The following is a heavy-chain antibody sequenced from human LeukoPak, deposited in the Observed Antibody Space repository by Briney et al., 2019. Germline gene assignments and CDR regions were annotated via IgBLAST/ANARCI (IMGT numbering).Heavy chain of an antibody. Sequence: SETLSLTCTVSGGSISSCYWSWIRQPPGKGLEWIGYIYYSGSTNYNPSLKSRVTISVDTSKNQFSLKLSSVTAADTAVYYCAALYSSSWYYFDYWGQGTLVTVSS. CDR3: AALYSSSWYYFDY. CDR1: GGSISSCY. J-gene: IGHJ4*02. D-gene: IGHD6-13*01. CDR2: IYYSGST. V-gene: IGHV4-59*01.